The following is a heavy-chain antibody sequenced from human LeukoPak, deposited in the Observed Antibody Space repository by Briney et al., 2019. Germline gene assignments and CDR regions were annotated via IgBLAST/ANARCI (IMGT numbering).Heavy chain of an antibody. CDR1: GFTFSSYG. V-gene: IGHV3-33*01. J-gene: IGHJ4*02. Sequence: QTGGSLRLSCAASGFTFSSYGMHWVRQAPGKGLEWVAVIWYDGSNKYYADSVKGRFTISRDNSKNTLYLQMNSLRAEDTAVYYCARGGWYGPPFDHWGQGTLVTVSS. D-gene: IGHD6-19*01. CDR2: IWYDGSNK. CDR3: ARGGWYGPPFDH.